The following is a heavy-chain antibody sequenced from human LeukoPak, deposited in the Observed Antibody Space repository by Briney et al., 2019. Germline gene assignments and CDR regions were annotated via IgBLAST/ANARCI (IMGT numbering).Heavy chain of an antibody. CDR2: INGDGSST. CDR1: GFTFRSYW. CDR3: DSAFYHYHLVH. D-gene: IGHD3-22*01. V-gene: IGHV3-74*01. Sequence: GGSLRLSCDASGFTFRSYWMHWVRQAPGKGLVWVSRINGDGSSTSYADSVKGRFTISRDNAKHTLYLQMNSLRAEVSAVYYCDSAFYHYHLVHWGEATLVTVPS. J-gene: IGHJ4*02.